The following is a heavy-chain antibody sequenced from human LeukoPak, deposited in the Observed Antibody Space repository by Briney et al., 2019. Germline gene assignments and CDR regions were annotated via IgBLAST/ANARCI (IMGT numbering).Heavy chain of an antibody. Sequence: SETLSLTCTVSGGSISSYYWSWIRQPAGKGLEWIGRIYTSGSTNYNPSLKSRVTMSVDTSKNQFSLKLSSVTAADTAVYYCARATFSKRNHPFDYWGQGTLVTVSS. CDR2: IYTSGST. V-gene: IGHV4-4*07. CDR1: GGSISSYY. CDR3: ARATFSKRNHPFDY. D-gene: IGHD2/OR15-2a*01. J-gene: IGHJ4*02.